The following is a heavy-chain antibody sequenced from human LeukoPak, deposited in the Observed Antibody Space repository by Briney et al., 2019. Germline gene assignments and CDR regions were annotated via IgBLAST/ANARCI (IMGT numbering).Heavy chain of an antibody. J-gene: IGHJ4*02. Sequence: GGSLRLSCAASGFTVSSNYMSWVRQAPGKGLEWVSALYSGGTTYYADSVKGRFTISTDNSKNTLYLQMNSLRSEDTAVYYCARQSCRLTIFDYWGQGTLVTVSS. CDR2: LYSGGTT. D-gene: IGHD4/OR15-4a*01. CDR3: ARQSCRLTIFDY. V-gene: IGHV3-53*01. CDR1: GFTVSSNY.